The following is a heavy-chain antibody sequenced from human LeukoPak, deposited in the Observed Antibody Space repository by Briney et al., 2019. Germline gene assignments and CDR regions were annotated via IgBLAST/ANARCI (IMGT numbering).Heavy chain of an antibody. D-gene: IGHD3-10*02. CDR3: ARVYGDEDNWFDP. J-gene: IGHJ5*02. Sequence: GGSLRLSCAASGFTFSSYSMNWVRQAPGKGLEWVSSISSSSSYIYYADSVKGRFTISRDNAKNSLYLQMNSLRAEDTAVYYCARVYGDEDNWFDPWGQGTLVTVSS. CDR1: GFTFSSYS. CDR2: ISSSSSYI. V-gene: IGHV3-21*01.